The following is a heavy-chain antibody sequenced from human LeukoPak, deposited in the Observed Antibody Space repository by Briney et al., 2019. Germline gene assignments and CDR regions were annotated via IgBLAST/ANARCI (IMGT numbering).Heavy chain of an antibody. CDR1: GFTFNTYA. J-gene: IGHJ4*02. CDR3: ARDNNRGSTHY. CDR2: ISYDGSNK. V-gene: IGHV3-30*15. Sequence: GGSLRLSCAASGFTFNTYAMHWVRQAPGKGLEWVAVISYDGSNKYYADSVKGRFTISRDNSKNTLFLQMSSLRAEDTAVYYCARDNNRGSTHYWGQGTLVTVSS. D-gene: IGHD1-14*01.